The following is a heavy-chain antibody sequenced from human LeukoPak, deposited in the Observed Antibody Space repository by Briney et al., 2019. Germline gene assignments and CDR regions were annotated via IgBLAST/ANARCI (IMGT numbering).Heavy chain of an antibody. Sequence: ASVKVSCKVSGYTLTELSMHWVRQAPGKGLEWMGGFDPEDGETIYAQKFQGRVTMTEDTSTDTAYMELSSLRSEDTAVYYCATEGPYYYDSSGYPNWFDPWGQGTLVTVSP. D-gene: IGHD3-22*01. CDR2: FDPEDGET. CDR3: ATEGPYYYDSSGYPNWFDP. J-gene: IGHJ5*02. V-gene: IGHV1-24*01. CDR1: GYTLTELS.